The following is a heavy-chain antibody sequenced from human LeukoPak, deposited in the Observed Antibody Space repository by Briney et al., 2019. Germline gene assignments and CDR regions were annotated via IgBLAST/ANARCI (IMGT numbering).Heavy chain of an antibody. Sequence: ASVKLSCKASGYTFTGYYMHWVRQAPGHGLEWRGQINPNSGGTNYAQKFKVRVTMTRDSSITTAYMELSRLRSGETAEYYSARWIPYISYAVVDWFDPWGHGTLVTVSS. D-gene: IGHD5-18*01. CDR3: ARWIPYISYAVVDWFDP. J-gene: IGHJ5*02. CDR2: INPNSGGT. CDR1: GYTFTGYY. V-gene: IGHV1-2*06.